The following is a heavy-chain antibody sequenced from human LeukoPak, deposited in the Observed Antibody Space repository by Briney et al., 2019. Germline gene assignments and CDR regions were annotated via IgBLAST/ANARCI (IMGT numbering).Heavy chain of an antibody. D-gene: IGHD1-14*01. CDR2: IDPTGTDR. Sequence: PGGSLRLSCAASGFTFSSCGFNWVRQAPGKGLEWVSSIDPTGTDRYYADSAWGRFTITRDNAKNSMYLQMDSLRDEDTAVYYCATETIGRHYDYWGQGTLLTVSS. J-gene: IGHJ4*02. V-gene: IGHV3-21*01. CDR1: GFTFSSCG. CDR3: ATETIGRHYDY.